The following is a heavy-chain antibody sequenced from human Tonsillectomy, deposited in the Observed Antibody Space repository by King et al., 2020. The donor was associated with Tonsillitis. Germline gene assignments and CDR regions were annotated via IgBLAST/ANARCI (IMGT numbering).Heavy chain of an antibody. CDR1: GFTFSYYG. CDR2: ISYEGSNK. Sequence: QLVQSGGGVVQPGRSLRLSCAASGFTFSYYGLHWVRQAPGKGLEWVAVISYEGSNKYYADSVKGRFTVSRDNSKNTLYLQMNSLRAEDTAVYYCAKDLYDSSGYYFDYWGQGTLVTVSS. D-gene: IGHD3-22*01. CDR3: AKDLYDSSGYYFDY. J-gene: IGHJ4*02. V-gene: IGHV3-30*18.